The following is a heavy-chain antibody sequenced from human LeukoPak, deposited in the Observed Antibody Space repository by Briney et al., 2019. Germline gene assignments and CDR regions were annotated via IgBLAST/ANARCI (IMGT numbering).Heavy chain of an antibody. V-gene: IGHV1-2*02. CDR1: GYTFTGYF. Sequence: ASVKVSCKTSGYTFTGYFLNWVRQPPGQGLEWMGRINPNSGGTNCGQKFRDRVTLTRDTSIATAYMELSSLTSDDTAVYYCARVDASSLAVHYWGQGTLVTVSS. J-gene: IGHJ4*02. CDR2: INPNSGGT. CDR3: ARVDASSLAVHY. D-gene: IGHD6-19*01.